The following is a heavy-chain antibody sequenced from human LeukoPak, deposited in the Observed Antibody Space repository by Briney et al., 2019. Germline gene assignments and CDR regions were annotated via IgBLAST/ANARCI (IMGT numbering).Heavy chain of an antibody. D-gene: IGHD3-10*01. CDR3: ARDPDMVRGVNFDY. CDR1: GLTFSNHW. CDR2: INQHGSEK. V-gene: IGHV3-7*03. J-gene: IGHJ4*02. Sequence: GGSLRLSCAASGLTFSNHWMNWVRQAPGKGLEWVANINQHGSEKYYVDSVKGRFTISRDNTKNSLYLQMNSLRAEDTAVYYCARDPDMVRGVNFDYWGQGTLVTVSS.